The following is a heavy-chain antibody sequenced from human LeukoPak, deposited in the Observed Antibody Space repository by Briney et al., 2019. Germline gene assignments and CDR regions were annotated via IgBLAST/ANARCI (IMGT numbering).Heavy chain of an antibody. CDR1: GFTFSDSH. J-gene: IGHJ4*02. CDR3: AREGQQLAIGGY. Sequence: GGSLRLSCAVSGFTFSDSHMTWIRQAPGKGLEWVSYISSSSSTIYYADSVKGRFTISRDNAKNSPYLQMNSLRAEDTAVYYCAREGQQLAIGGYWGQGTLVTVSS. V-gene: IGHV3-11*04. CDR2: ISSSSSTI. D-gene: IGHD6-13*01.